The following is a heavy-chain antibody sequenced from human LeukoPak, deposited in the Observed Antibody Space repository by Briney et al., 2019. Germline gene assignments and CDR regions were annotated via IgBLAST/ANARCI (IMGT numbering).Heavy chain of an antibody. J-gene: IGHJ3*02. Sequence: TETLSLTCTVSGYSISSGYYWGWIRQPPGKGLEWIGSIYHSGSTYYNPSLKSRVTISVDTSKNQFSLKLSSVTAADTAVYYCASGYYYDSSGSDAFDIWGQGTMVTVSS. CDR2: IYHSGST. D-gene: IGHD3-22*01. CDR3: ASGYYYDSSGSDAFDI. V-gene: IGHV4-38-2*02. CDR1: GYSISSGYY.